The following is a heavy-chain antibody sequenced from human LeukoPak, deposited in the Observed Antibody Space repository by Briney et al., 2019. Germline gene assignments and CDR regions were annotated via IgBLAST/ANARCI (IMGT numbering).Heavy chain of an antibody. Sequence: GGSLRLSCAGSGLILSSSAMSWVRQAPGKGLEWVSAISGSGGSTYYADSVKGRFTISRDNAKNSLYLQMNSLRAEDTAVYYCAGDPSITIFGVAPDYWGQGTLVTVSS. CDR3: AGDPSITIFGVAPDY. V-gene: IGHV3-23*01. CDR2: ISGSGGST. CDR1: GLILSSSA. J-gene: IGHJ4*02. D-gene: IGHD3-3*01.